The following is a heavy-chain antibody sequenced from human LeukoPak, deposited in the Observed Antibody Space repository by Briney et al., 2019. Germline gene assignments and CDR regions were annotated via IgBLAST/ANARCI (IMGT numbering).Heavy chain of an antibody. CDR3: AKDLYSGTDY. Sequence: PGGSLRLSCAASGFTFSTYAMNWVRQAPGKGLEWVSIISGSGGNTFYADAVKGRFTISRDNSKNTLYLQMNSLRAEDTAVYYCAKDLYSGTDYWGQGTLVTVSS. CDR2: ISGSGGNT. CDR1: GFTFSTYA. V-gene: IGHV3-23*01. D-gene: IGHD1-26*01. J-gene: IGHJ4*02.